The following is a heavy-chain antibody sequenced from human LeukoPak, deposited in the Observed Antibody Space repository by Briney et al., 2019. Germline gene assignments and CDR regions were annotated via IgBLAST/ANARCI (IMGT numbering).Heavy chain of an antibody. Sequence: TSETLSLTCAVSGGSISSSNWWSWVRQPPGKGLEWIGEIYHSGSTNYNPSLKSRVTISVDKSKNQFSLKLSSVTAADTAVYYCASRIVGARRAFDIWGQGTMVTVSS. J-gene: IGHJ3*02. V-gene: IGHV4-4*02. D-gene: IGHD1-26*01. CDR1: GGSISSSNW. CDR3: ASRIVGARRAFDI. CDR2: IYHSGST.